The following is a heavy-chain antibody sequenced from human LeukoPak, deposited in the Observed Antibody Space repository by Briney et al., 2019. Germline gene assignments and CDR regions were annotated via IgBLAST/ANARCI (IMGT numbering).Heavy chain of an antibody. CDR1: GFTFRDAA. CDR3: AHRNTALVRVDY. CDR2: IKSKTDGGTT. J-gene: IGHJ4*02. V-gene: IGHV3-15*01. Sequence: GGSLRLSCAASGFTFRDAAMSWVRQAPGKGLEWVGRIKSKTDGGTTYYAAPVKGRFTISRDDSENTLYLQMSSLKTEDTAVYFCAHRNTALVRVDYWGQGTLVTVSS. D-gene: IGHD5-18*01.